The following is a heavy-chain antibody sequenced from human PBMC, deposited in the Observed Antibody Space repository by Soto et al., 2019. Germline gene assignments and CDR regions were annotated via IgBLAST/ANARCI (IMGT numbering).Heavy chain of an antibody. CDR2: TIPIFGTA. CDR3: ARGNVNTMVRGVIINYYYYYGMDV. Sequence: SVKVSCKASGGTFSSYAISWVRQAPGQGLEWMGGTIPIFGTANYAQKFQGRVTITADESTSTAYMELSSLRSEDTAVYYCARGNVNTMVRGVIINYYYYYGMDVWCQGTTVTVSS. J-gene: IGHJ6*02. CDR1: GGTFSSYA. V-gene: IGHV1-69*13. D-gene: IGHD3-10*01.